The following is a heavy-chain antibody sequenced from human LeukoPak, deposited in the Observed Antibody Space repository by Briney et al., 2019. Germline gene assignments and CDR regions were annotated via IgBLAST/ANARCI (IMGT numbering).Heavy chain of an antibody. D-gene: IGHD1-1*01. CDR1: GGSISSSSYY. CDR2: IYYSGST. V-gene: IGHV4-39*07. CDR3: ARDDLLKHDPFDY. J-gene: IGHJ4*02. Sequence: SETLSLTCTVSGGSISSSSYYWGWIRQPPGKGLEWIGSIYYSGSTYYNPSLKSRVTISVDTSKNQFSLKLSSVTAADTAVYYCARDDLLKHDPFDYWGQGTLATVSS.